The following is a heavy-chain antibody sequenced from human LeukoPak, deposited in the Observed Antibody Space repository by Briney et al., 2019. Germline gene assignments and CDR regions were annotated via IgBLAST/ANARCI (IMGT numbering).Heavy chain of an antibody. D-gene: IGHD5-12*01. CDR2: IYYSGST. CDR3: ARDSGYHY. J-gene: IGHJ4*02. V-gene: IGHV4-39*07. Sequence: SETLSLTCTVSGGSISSSSYYWGWIRQPPGKGLEWIGSIYYSGSTYYNPSLKSRVTISVDTSKNQFSLKLSSVTATDTAVYYCARDSGYHYWGQGSLVTVSS. CDR1: GGSISSSSYY.